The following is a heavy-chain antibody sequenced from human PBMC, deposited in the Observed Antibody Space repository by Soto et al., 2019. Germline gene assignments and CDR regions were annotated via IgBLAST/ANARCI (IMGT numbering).Heavy chain of an antibody. V-gene: IGHV4-31*03. D-gene: IGHD3-16*01. J-gene: IGHJ3*02. Sequence: QVQLQESGPGLVKPSQTLSLTCTVSGGSINSDNYYWSWIRQHPGKGLEWIGYIFYSGSAYYNPSLKSRVIISIDTSKNQFSLRLSSVTAADTAIYYCAGPWGGASDIWGQGTMVTVSS. CDR1: GGSINSDNYY. CDR3: AGPWGGASDI. CDR2: IFYSGSA.